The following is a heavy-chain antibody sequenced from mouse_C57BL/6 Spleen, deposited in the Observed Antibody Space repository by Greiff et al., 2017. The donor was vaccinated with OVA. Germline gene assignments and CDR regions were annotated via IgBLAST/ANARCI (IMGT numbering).Heavy chain of an antibody. V-gene: IGHV6-3*01. CDR3: IGPAWFAY. J-gene: IGHJ3*01. CDR2: IRLKSDNYAT. Sequence: EVHLVESGGGLVQPGGSMKLSCVASGFTFSNYWMNWVRQSPEKGLEWVAQIRLKSDNYATHYAESVKGRFTISRDDSKSSVYLQMNNLRAEDTGIYYCIGPAWFAYWGQGTLVTVSA. CDR1: GFTFSNYW.